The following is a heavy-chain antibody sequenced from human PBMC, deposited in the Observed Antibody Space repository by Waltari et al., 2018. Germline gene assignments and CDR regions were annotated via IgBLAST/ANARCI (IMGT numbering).Heavy chain of an antibody. CDR2: ITGGGGTT. Sequence: VQLLESGGGLVQSGGSLRLSCVASGFTFSSYVMTWVRQAPGKGLEWVSTITGGGGTTYYADSVKGRFTISRDNSENTMYLQMNSLRGEDTALYYCARNWAGIKQYYFDYWGQGSLVTVSS. D-gene: IGHD6-19*01. CDR1: GFTFSSYV. CDR3: ARNWAGIKQYYFDY. V-gene: IGHV3-23*01. J-gene: IGHJ4*02.